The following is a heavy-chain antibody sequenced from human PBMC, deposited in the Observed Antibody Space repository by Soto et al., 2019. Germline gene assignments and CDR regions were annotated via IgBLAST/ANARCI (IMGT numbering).Heavy chain of an antibody. CDR2: ISAYNGNT. J-gene: IGHJ5*02. V-gene: IGHV1-18*01. D-gene: IGHD3-3*01. CDR3: AREAFGVHASWFAP. CDR1: GYIFTTYS. Sequence: QVPLVQSGTEVKKSGASVKVSCKASGYIFTTYSIAWVRQAPGQGLEWMGWISAYNGNTNYAQKFQGRVTMTTDTSTNTAYMELRSLRSDDTAVYFCAREAFGVHASWFAPWGQGTLVTVSS.